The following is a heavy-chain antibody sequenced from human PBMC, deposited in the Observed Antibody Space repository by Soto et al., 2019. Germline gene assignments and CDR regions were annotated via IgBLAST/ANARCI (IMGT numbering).Heavy chain of an antibody. CDR3: AGCAEYRPGGVADLYFDY. V-gene: IGHV1-69*01. D-gene: IGHD6-19*01. CDR1: GGTFSSYA. J-gene: IGHJ4*02. Sequence: QVQLVQSGAEVKKPGSSVKVSCKASGGTFSSYAISWVRQAPGQGLEWMGWIIPIFGTAKYAQKFQGRVPITGDEPTSKAYMELSGLRSEDTAVYYCAGCAEYRPGGVADLYFDYWGQGTLVTVSS. CDR2: IIPIFGTA.